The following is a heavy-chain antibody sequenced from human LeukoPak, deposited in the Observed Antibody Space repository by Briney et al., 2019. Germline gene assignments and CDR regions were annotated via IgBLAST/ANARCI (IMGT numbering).Heavy chain of an antibody. J-gene: IGHJ4*02. CDR3: TRDLGTYTSYASIFFDY. V-gene: IGHV1-18*01. CDR1: GYTFTDFG. Sequence: ASVKVSCKASGYTFTDFGISWVRQAPGLGPEWMGWISAYNGDIIYGQKFQGRVTMTTDTSASTAYMELRSLRYDDTAVYYCTRDLGTYTSYASIFFDYWGQGALVTVSS. CDR2: ISAYNGDI. D-gene: IGHD3-10*01.